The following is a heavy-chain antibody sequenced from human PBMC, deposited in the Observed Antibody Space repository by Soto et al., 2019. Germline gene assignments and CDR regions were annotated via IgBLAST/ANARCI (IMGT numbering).Heavy chain of an antibody. Sequence: QVQLQESGPGLVKPSQTLSLTCTVSGGSISSGDYYWSWIRQPPGKGLEWIGYIYYSGSTYYNPSLKSRVTISVDTSKNQCSLKLSSVTAADTAVYYCARDTYYYDSSGYYFDYWGQGTLVTVSS. V-gene: IGHV4-30-4*01. D-gene: IGHD3-22*01. CDR2: IYYSGST. CDR3: ARDTYYYDSSGYYFDY. CDR1: GGSISSGDYY. J-gene: IGHJ4*02.